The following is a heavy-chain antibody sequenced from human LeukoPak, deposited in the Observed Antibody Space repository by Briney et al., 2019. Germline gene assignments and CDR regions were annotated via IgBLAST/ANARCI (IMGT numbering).Heavy chain of an antibody. V-gene: IGHV3-9*01. D-gene: IGHD1-26*01. CDR3: AKVRGGELLAAFDI. CDR1: GFTFSSYA. CDR2: ISWNSGNI. Sequence: SLRLSCAASGFTFSSYAMSWVRQAPGKGLEWVSGISWNSGNIGYADSVKGRFTISRDNAKNSLYLQMNSLRAEDTALFYCAKVRGGELLAAFDIWGQGTMVTVSS. J-gene: IGHJ3*02.